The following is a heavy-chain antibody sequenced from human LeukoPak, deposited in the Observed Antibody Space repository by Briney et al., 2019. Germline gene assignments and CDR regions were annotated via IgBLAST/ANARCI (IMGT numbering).Heavy chain of an antibody. V-gene: IGHV4-31*03. D-gene: IGHD5-12*01. CDR1: GGSISSGGYY. J-gene: IGHJ3*02. CDR2: IYYSGST. Sequence: SETLSLTCTVSGGSISSGGYYWSWIRQHPGKGLEWIGYIYYSGSTYYNPSLKSRVTIPVDTSKNQFSLKLSSVTAADTAVYYCARDVPFGGYHIGAAFDIWGQGTMVTVSS. CDR3: ARDVPFGGYHIGAAFDI.